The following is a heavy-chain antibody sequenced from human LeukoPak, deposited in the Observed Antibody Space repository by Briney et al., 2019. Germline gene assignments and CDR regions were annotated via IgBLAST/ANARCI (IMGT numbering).Heavy chain of an antibody. J-gene: IGHJ4*02. CDR1: GGSMTAGDYY. V-gene: IGHV4-39*07. CDR3: AKDSRVVNPLGDY. Sequence: LETLSLTCTVSGGSMTAGDYYWGWVRQPPGTGLQWIATSYQGASLKSRVAISLDTSKNQFSLRLTSVTAADTAVYYCAKDSRVVNPLGDYWGQGTLVTVSS. D-gene: IGHD3-22*01. CDR2: S.